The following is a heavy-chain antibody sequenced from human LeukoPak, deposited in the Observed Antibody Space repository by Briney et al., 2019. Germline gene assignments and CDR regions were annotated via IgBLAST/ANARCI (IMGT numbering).Heavy chain of an antibody. CDR1: GYTFTDYY. Sequence: GASVKVSCKASGYTFTDYYMQWLRQAPGQGLEWMAYIHPKTGATNYSHHFQGRLTMTRATSITTTYLEVSNLTSDDTALYYCDRPHRSSSGTDCWGQGTRVTVSS. CDR2: IHPKTGAT. CDR3: DRPHRSSSGTDC. V-gene: IGHV1-2*02. D-gene: IGHD6-6*01. J-gene: IGHJ4*02.